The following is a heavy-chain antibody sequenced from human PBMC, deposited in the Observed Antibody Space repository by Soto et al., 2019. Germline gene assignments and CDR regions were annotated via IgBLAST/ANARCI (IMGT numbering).Heavy chain of an antibody. CDR1: AFIFIGYE. CDR2: ISNSGTTV. CDR3: ARSRGGGFDDYFDH. J-gene: IGHJ4*02. Sequence: PGGSLRLSCAAPAFIFIGYEMNWVRQAPGKGLEWISYISNSGTTVKYADSVKGRFTVSRDNAKKSLYLQMHSLRVEDTAVYFCARSRGGGFDDYFDHWGQGTLVTVSS. V-gene: IGHV3-48*03. D-gene: IGHD2-15*01.